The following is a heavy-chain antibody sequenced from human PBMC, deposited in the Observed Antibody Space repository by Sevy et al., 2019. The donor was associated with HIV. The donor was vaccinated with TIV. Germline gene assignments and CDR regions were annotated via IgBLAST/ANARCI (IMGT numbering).Heavy chain of an antibody. V-gene: IGHV3-9*01. CDR1: EFIFDDYA. CDR2: ISWNSGAI. Sequence: GGSLRLSCAASEFIFDDYAVHWVRQVPGRGLQWVSGISWNSGAIDYADSVKGRFTMSRDNAKNSLYLHMNNLRLEDTALYYCAKDRGYSYSSIDFWGQGTLVTVSS. D-gene: IGHD5-18*01. CDR3: AKDRGYSYSSIDF. J-gene: IGHJ4*02.